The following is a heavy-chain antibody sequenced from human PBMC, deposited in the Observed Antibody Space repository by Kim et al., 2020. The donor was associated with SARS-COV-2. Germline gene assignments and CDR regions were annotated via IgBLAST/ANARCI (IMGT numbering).Heavy chain of an antibody. J-gene: IGHJ4*02. V-gene: IGHV4-30-2*05. Sequence: YNPTLKGRVTISVDTSKNRFSLKLSTVTAADAAVYYCARAALERSHFDYWGQGTLVTVSS. D-gene: IGHD1-1*01. CDR3: ARAALERSHFDY.